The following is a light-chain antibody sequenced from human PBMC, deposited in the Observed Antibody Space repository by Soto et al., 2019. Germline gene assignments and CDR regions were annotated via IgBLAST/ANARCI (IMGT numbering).Light chain of an antibody. CDR3: QQRSNWPRT. CDR1: QSVNAN. Sequence: EVVMTQSPATLSVSPGERATLSCRASQSVNANLAWYQQKPGQAPRLLIHGASNRATGIPARFSGSGFGTEFILTISSLQSEDFAVYYCQQRSNWPRTFGQGTKLEIK. V-gene: IGKV3-15*01. J-gene: IGKJ2*01. CDR2: GAS.